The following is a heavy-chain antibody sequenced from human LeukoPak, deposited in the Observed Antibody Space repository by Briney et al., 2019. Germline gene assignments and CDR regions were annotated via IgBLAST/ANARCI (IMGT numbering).Heavy chain of an antibody. V-gene: IGHV1-18*01. Sequence: ASVKVSCKASGYTFTSYGISWVRQAPEQGLEWMGWISAYNGNTNYAQKLQGRVTMTTDTSTSTAYMELSSLRSEDTAVYYCASSSWRRAFDYWGQGTLVTVSS. CDR3: ASSSWRRAFDY. CDR2: ISAYNGNT. D-gene: IGHD6-13*01. CDR1: GYTFTSYG. J-gene: IGHJ4*02.